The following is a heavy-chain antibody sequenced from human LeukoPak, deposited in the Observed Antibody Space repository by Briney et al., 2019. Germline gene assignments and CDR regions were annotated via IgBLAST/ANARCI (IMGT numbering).Heavy chain of an antibody. V-gene: IGHV3-23*01. CDR2: ISVGGGDT. Sequence: GGSLRLSCEASGFIFSSYVMGWVRQAPGKGLEWVSSISVGGGDTFASDAVKGRFTITRENSKNTLYLQMMGLRVEDTAVYFCAKLNLGEMAYFDSWGQGTLVTVSS. D-gene: IGHD3-16*01. CDR3: AKLNLGEMAYFDS. J-gene: IGHJ4*02. CDR1: GFIFSSYV.